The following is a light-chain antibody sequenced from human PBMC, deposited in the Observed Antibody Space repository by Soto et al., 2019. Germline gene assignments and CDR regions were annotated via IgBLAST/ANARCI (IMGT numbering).Light chain of an antibody. V-gene: IGKV1-5*01. Sequence: DLQMTQSPSTLSASVGDRVTVTCRASQSISNWLAWYQQKPGKAPKLLIYDASSLESGVSLRFSGSGSGTEFTLTISSLQPDDFATYYCQQYNSYSRKFGQGNKVDIK. CDR1: QSISNW. CDR2: DAS. J-gene: IGKJ1*01. CDR3: QQYNSYSRK.